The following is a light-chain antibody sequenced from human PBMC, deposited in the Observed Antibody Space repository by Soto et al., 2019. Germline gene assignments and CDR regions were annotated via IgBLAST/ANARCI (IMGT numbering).Light chain of an antibody. CDR3: QQRSSWWT. CDR2: DAS. J-gene: IGKJ1*01. CDR1: QSVGSF. Sequence: EIVLTQSPATLSLSPGERATLSCRASQSVGSFLAWYQHKPGQAPRLLINDASNRATGFPARFSGSGSGTDFTLTISSLEPEDSAVYYCQQRSSWWTFXQGTKVDIK. V-gene: IGKV3-11*01.